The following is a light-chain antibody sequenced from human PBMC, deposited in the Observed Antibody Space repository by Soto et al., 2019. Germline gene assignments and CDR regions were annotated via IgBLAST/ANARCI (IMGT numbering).Light chain of an antibody. V-gene: IGLV2-14*01. CDR2: EVT. CDR1: SSDVGGYNY. CDR3: SSYTSSSTLL. J-gene: IGLJ3*02. Sequence: QSALTQPASVSGSPGQSITISCTGTSSDVGGYNYVSWYQQHPGKGPKLVIYEVTNRPSGVSNRFSGSKSGNTASLTISGLQADDETDYYCSSYTSSSTLLFGGGTKVTVL.